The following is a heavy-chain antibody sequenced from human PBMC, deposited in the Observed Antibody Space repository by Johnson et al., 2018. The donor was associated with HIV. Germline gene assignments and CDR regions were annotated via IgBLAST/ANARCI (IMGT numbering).Heavy chain of an antibody. D-gene: IGHD1-26*01. CDR1: GFTFINAW. Sequence: EVQLVESGGGLVKPGGSLRLSCAASGFTFINAWMSWVRQAPGKGLEWVGRIYSKTDGGTTDYAAPVKGRFTISRDDSKNTLYLQMNSLKTEDTALYYCNTDRVDGGGSYYNAFDIWGQGTMVTVSS. V-gene: IGHV3-15*01. CDR3: NTDRVDGGGSYYNAFDI. CDR2: IYSKTDGGTT. J-gene: IGHJ3*02.